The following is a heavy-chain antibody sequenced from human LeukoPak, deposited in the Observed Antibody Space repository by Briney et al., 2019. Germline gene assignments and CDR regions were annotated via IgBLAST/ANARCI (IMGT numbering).Heavy chain of an antibody. D-gene: IGHD3-22*01. V-gene: IGHV3-33*01. Sequence: GRSLRLSCAASGFTFSSYGMHWVRQAPGKGLEWVAVIWYDGSNKYYADSVKGRFTISRDNSKNTLYLQMNSLRAEDTAVYYCARATTYYDSSGYYHAYYYYGMNVWGQGTTVTVSS. CDR1: GFTFSSYG. CDR2: IWYDGSNK. CDR3: ARATTYYDSSGYYHAYYYYGMNV. J-gene: IGHJ6*02.